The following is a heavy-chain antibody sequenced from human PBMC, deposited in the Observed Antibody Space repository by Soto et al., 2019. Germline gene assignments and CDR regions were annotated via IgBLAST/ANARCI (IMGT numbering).Heavy chain of an antibody. Sequence: QVQLQESGPGLVKPSQTLSLTCTVSGGSISSGDYYWSWIRQPPGKGLEWIGYIYYSGSTYYNPSLKSRVTISVDTSKNQFSLKLSSVTAADTAVYYCARDPGGRDIVVVPAAPTVGWFDPWGQGTLVTVSS. CDR2: IYYSGST. J-gene: IGHJ5*02. CDR1: GGSISSGDYY. V-gene: IGHV4-30-4*01. D-gene: IGHD2-2*01. CDR3: ARDPGGRDIVVVPAAPTVGWFDP.